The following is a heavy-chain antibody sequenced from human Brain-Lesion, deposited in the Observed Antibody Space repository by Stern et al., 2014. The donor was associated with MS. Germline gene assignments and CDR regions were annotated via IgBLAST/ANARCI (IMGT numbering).Heavy chain of an antibody. CDR1: GGSISSGGYY. CDR3: ARGRVVPGFQYYATDV. J-gene: IGHJ6*02. CDR2: IFNSGST. D-gene: IGHD2-2*01. V-gene: IGHV4-61*02. Sequence: QVQLQESGPGLVKPSQTLSLSCTVSGGSISSGGYYWSWIRQPAGKGLEWIGSIFNSGSTSYKPSPKSRVPISIDPSKNQFSLRLNSMTAADTAVYYCARGRVVPGFQYYATDVWGQGTTVIVSS.